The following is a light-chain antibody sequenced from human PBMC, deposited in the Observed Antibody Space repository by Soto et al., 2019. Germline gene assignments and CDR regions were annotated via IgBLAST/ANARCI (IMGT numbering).Light chain of an antibody. CDR3: CSYSSSATYV. CDR2: EAN. Sequence: QSALTQPASVSGSPGQSITISCTGTTSDVGTYNLVSWYQQHPGKTPKLLISEANSRPSGVSARFSSSKSGNTASLTISGLQAEDEAEYYFCSYSSSATYVFGTGTKVTVL. J-gene: IGLJ1*01. V-gene: IGLV2-23*01. CDR1: TSDVGTYNL.